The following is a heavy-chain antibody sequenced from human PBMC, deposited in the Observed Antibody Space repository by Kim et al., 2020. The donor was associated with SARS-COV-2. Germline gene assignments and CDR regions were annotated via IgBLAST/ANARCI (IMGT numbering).Heavy chain of an antibody. D-gene: IGHD5-18*01. V-gene: IGHV3-23*01. Sequence: GGSLRLSCAASGFTFNTYAMSWVRQAPGKGLEWVSAINGDRTYYEDSVKGRFTISRDNSKSTLYLQMNSLRAEDTAVYYCVREAPLYSYALSWGLGTLVTVSS. CDR3: VREAPLYSYALS. CDR2: INGDRT. CDR1: GFTFNTYA. J-gene: IGHJ5*02.